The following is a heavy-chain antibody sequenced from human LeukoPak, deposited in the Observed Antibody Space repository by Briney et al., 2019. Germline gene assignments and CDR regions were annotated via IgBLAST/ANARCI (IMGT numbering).Heavy chain of an antibody. CDR1: GFTFSSYS. J-gene: IGHJ4*02. CDR2: ISSSSSYI. V-gene: IGHV3-21*01. Sequence: PGGSLRLSCAASGFTFSSYSMNWVRQAPGKGLEWVSFISSSSSYIYYTDSVKGRFTISRDNAKNSLYVQMNSLRAEDTAVYYCAREVGYCSGGSCYGPSDYWGQGTLVTVSS. D-gene: IGHD2-15*01. CDR3: AREVGYCSGGSCYGPSDY.